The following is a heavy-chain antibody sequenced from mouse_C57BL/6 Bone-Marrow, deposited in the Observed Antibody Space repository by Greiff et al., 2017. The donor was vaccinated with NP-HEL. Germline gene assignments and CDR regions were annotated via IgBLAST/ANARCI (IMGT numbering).Heavy chain of an antibody. CDR2: IYPGDGDT. Sequence: VQRVESGPELVKPGASVKISCKASGYAFSSSWMNWVKQRPGKGLEWIGRIYPGDGDTNYNGKFKGKATLTADKSSSTAYMQLSSLTSEDSAVYFCARSRGFAYWGQGTLVTVSA. CDR1: GYAFSSSW. J-gene: IGHJ3*01. V-gene: IGHV1-82*01. CDR3: ARSRGFAY.